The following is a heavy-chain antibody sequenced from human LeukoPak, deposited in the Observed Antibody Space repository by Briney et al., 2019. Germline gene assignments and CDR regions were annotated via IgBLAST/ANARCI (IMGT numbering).Heavy chain of an antibody. CDR2: IYTSGST. J-gene: IGHJ4*02. V-gene: IGHV4-61*02. Sequence: SQTLSLTCTVSGGSISSGSYYWSWIRQPAGKGLEWIGRIYTSGSTNYNPSLKSRVTISVDTSKNQFSLKLSSVTAADTAVYYCARFTLPGDYYFDYWGQGTLVTVSS. D-gene: IGHD2-21*01. CDR1: GGSISSGSYY. CDR3: ARFTLPGDYYFDY.